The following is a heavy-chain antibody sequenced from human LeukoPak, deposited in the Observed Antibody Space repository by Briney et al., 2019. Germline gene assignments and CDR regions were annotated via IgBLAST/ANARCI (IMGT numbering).Heavy chain of an antibody. D-gene: IGHD3-10*02. J-gene: IGHJ3*02. CDR3: AKDRTMFSGDDAFDI. CDR1: GFTFSSYA. Sequence: GGSLRLSCAASGFTFSSYAMTWVRQAPGKGLEWVSTVSGSGGSTYYADSVKGRFTISRDNSKNTLYLQMNSLRAEDTAVYYCAKDRTMFSGDDAFDIWGQGTMVTVSS. V-gene: IGHV3-23*01. CDR2: VSGSGGST.